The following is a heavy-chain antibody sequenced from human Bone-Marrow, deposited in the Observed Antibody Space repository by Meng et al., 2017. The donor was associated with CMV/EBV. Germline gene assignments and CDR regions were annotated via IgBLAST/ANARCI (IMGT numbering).Heavy chain of an antibody. J-gene: IGHJ4*02. CDR2: INPNSGGT. CDR3: ARSYYDSSGSLDY. CDR1: GYTFTGYY. Sequence: QVQLVQSGAEVKKPXASVKLSRKASGYTFTGYYMHWVRQAPGQGLEWMGWINPNSGGTNYAQKFQGRVTMTRDTSISTAYMELSRLRSDDTAVYYCARSYYDSSGSLDYWGQGTLVTVSS. D-gene: IGHD3-22*01. V-gene: IGHV1-2*02.